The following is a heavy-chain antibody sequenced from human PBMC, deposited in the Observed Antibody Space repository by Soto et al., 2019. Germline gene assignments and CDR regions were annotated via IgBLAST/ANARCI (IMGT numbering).Heavy chain of an antibody. J-gene: IGHJ4*02. Sequence: EVQLLESGGGLVQPGGSLRLSCAASGFTFSSYAMSWVRQAPGKGLEWVSAISGSGGSTYYADSVKGRFTISRDNSKNTLYLQMNSLRAEDTAVYYCAKGGRCSSTSCQYFDDWGQGTLVTVSS. CDR3: AKGGRCSSTSCQYFDD. CDR1: GFTFSSYA. V-gene: IGHV3-23*01. D-gene: IGHD2-2*01. CDR2: ISGSGGST.